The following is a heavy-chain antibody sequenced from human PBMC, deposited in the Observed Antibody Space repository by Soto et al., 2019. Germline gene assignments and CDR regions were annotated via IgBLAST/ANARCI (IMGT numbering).Heavy chain of an antibody. Sequence: QVQLVESGGGVVQPGRSLRLSCGTSGFTFNTYAMHWVRQAPGKGLEWVAVIWYDGSIKYYADSVKGRFTISRDNSENTLYLQVNSLRADDTAVYYCARGPPYSSSWYWYLDLWGSGTLVTVSS. CDR2: IWYDGSIK. CDR3: ARGPPYSSSWYWYLDL. D-gene: IGHD6-13*01. V-gene: IGHV3-33*01. CDR1: GFTFNTYA. J-gene: IGHJ2*01.